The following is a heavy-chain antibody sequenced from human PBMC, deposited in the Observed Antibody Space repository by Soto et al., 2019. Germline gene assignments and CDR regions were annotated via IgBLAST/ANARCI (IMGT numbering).Heavy chain of an antibody. Sequence: SSETLSLTCAVSGGSISSGGYSWSWIRQPPGKGLEWIGYIYPSGSTYYNPSLKSRVTISVDRSKNQFSLKLSSVTAADTAVYYCARYNYYDSSGYYLYGKDVWGQGTKVTVSS. CDR1: GGSISSGGYS. V-gene: IGHV4-30-2*01. D-gene: IGHD3-22*01. CDR2: IYPSGST. CDR3: ARYNYYDSSGYYLYGKDV. J-gene: IGHJ6*02.